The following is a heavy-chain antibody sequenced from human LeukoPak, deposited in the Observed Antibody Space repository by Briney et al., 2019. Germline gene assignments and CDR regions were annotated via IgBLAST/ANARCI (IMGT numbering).Heavy chain of an antibody. J-gene: IGHJ3*02. CDR3: ARYIVSYPHDAFDI. CDR2: IYTSGTT. Sequence: PSETLSLTCTVSGGSISSYYWSWIRQPAGKGLEWIGRIYTSGTTHYNPSLKSRVTISVDTSKKQFSLKLSSVTAADTAFYYCARYIVSYPHDAFDIWGQGTMVTVSS. V-gene: IGHV4-4*07. CDR1: GGSISSYY. D-gene: IGHD1-26*01.